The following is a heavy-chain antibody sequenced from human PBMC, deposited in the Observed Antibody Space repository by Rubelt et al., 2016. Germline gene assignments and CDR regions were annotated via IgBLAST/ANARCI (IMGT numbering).Heavy chain of an antibody. CDR3: ARDRDYGDDVFDY. Sequence: QVQLQQWGAGLLKPSETLSLTCAVYGGSFSGYYWSWIRQPPGKGLEWIGEINHSGSTNYNPSLKSRVTISVDTSKNQFSLKLSSVTAADTAVYYCARDRDYGDDVFDYWGQGTLVTVSS. CDR1: GGSFSGYY. J-gene: IGHJ4*02. V-gene: IGHV4-34*01. CDR2: INHSGST. D-gene: IGHD4-17*01.